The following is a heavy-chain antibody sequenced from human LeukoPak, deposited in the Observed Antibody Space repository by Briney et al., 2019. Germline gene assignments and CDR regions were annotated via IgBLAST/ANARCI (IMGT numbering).Heavy chain of an antibody. CDR3: ARAHSGFDY. J-gene: IGHJ4*02. CDR2: IYYSGST. Sequence: PSETLSLTCTVSGGSISSYYWNWIRQPPGKGLEWIGYIYYSGSTNYNPSLKSRVTISVDTSKNQFSLKLSSVTAADTALYYCARAHSGFDYWGQGTLVTVSS. V-gene: IGHV4-59*01. CDR1: GGSISSYY. D-gene: IGHD1-26*01.